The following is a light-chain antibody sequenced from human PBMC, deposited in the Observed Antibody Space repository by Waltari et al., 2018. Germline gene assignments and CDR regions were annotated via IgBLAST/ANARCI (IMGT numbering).Light chain of an antibody. Sequence: QSVLTQPPSATGSPGQSVTISCPGTNSDVGASNYVSWYQQHPGKVPKLLIYEVTKRPSGVPVRFSGSKSGNTASLTVSGLQADDEADYYCSSYAHNNHFVFGTGTKVTVL. CDR1: NSDVGASNY. V-gene: IGLV2-8*01. J-gene: IGLJ1*01. CDR2: EVT. CDR3: SSYAHNNHFV.